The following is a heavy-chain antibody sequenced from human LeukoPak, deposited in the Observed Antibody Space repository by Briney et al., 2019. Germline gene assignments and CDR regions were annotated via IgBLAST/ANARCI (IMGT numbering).Heavy chain of an antibody. Sequence: GGSLRLSCAASGFTFSSYSMNWVRQAPGKGLEWVSSISSSSYIYYADSVKGRFTISRDNAKNSLYLQMNSLRAEDTAVYYCARDRVVVAAIDYWGQGTLVTVSS. D-gene: IGHD2-15*01. V-gene: IGHV3-21*01. CDR3: ARDRVVVAAIDY. J-gene: IGHJ4*02. CDR1: GFTFSSYS. CDR2: ISSSSYI.